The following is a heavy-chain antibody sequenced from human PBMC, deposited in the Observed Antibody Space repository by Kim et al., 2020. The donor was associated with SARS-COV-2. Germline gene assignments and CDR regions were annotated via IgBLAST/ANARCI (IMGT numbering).Heavy chain of an antibody. Sequence: SNPYLKSRVTISVDTAKNQFSLKLSSVTAADTAVYYWARDIAVAAPYFDYWGQGTLVTVSS. CDR3: ARDIAVAAPYFDY. V-gene: IGHV4-30-2*04. D-gene: IGHD6-19*01. J-gene: IGHJ4*02.